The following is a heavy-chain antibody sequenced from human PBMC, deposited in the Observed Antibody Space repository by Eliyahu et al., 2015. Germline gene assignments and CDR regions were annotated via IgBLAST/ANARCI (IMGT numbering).Heavy chain of an antibody. CDR2: IFSNDEK. Sequence: HIFSNDEKSYSTSLKSRLTISKDTSKSQVVLTMTNMDPVDTATYYCARMGGSSWDYWGQGTLVTVSS. J-gene: IGHJ4*02. CDR3: ARMGGSSWDY. V-gene: IGHV2-26*01. D-gene: IGHD6-13*01.